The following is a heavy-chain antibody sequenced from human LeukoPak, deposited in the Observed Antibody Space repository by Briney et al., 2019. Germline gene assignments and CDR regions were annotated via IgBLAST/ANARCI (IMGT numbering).Heavy chain of an antibody. J-gene: IGHJ4*02. CDR1: GFAFSRNW. Sequence: GGTLRLSCAASGFAFSRNWMHWVRQAPGKGLVWVSRIKSDGSATHYADSVKGRFIISRDNAKNTLYLQMNSLRVEDTAVYYCATDPDSGGWSTFDYWGQGTLVTVSS. CDR3: ATDPDSGGWSTFDY. D-gene: IGHD6-19*01. CDR2: IKSDGSAT. V-gene: IGHV3-74*01.